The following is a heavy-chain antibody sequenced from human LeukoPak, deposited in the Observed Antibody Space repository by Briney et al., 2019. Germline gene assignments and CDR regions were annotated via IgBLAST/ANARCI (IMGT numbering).Heavy chain of an antibody. CDR3: ARRSVTAASPFDY. D-gene: IGHD2-21*02. CDR2: IYPGDSDT. V-gene: IGHV5-51*01. Sequence: GESLKISCKGSGYTFTTYWIAWVRQMPGKGLEWMGIIYPGDSDTKYSPSFQGQVTISADKSINTAYLQWSSLKASDTAMYYCARRSVTAASPFDYWCQGTLVTVSS. CDR1: GYTFTTYW. J-gene: IGHJ4*02.